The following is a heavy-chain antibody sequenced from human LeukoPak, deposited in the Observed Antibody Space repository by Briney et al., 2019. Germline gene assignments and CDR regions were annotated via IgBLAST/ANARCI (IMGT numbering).Heavy chain of an antibody. CDR2: INPNSGGT. CDR1: GYTFTGYY. J-gene: IGHJ4*02. Sequence: ASVKVSCKASGYTFTGYYMHWVRQAPGQGLQWMIWINPNSGGTNYAQNFQGRLTMTRDTSISTAYMELSRLRSDDTAVYYCARDCTPQPRGYSGYGPAYYFDYWGQGTLVTVSS. V-gene: IGHV1-2*02. CDR3: ARDCTPQPRGYSGYGPAYYFDY. D-gene: IGHD5-12*01.